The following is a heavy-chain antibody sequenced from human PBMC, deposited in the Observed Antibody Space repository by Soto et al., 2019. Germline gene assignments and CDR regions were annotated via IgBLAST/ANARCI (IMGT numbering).Heavy chain of an antibody. V-gene: IGHV5-51*01. CDR1: GYSFTSYW. CDR2: IYPGDSDT. Sequence: PGESLKISCKGSGYSFTSYWIGWVRQMPGRGLEWMGIIYPGDSDTRYSPSFEGQVTISADKSITTAYLQWSSLKASDTAMYYCARPSYSSSRYYGMDVWGQGTTVTVSS. D-gene: IGHD6-6*01. J-gene: IGHJ6*01. CDR3: ARPSYSSSRYYGMDV.